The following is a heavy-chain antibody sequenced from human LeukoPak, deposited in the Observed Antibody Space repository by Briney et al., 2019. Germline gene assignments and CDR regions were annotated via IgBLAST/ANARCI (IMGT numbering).Heavy chain of an antibody. CDR2: ISGSGGST. V-gene: IGHV3-23*01. J-gene: IGHJ4*02. CDR3: AKGGMITFGYLDYFDY. Sequence: PSGGSLGLSCAASGFTSSSYAMSWVRQAPGKGLEWVSAISGSGGSTYYADSVKGRFTISRDNSKNTLYLQMNSLRAEDTAVYYCAKGGMITFGYLDYFDYWGQGTLVTVSS. D-gene: IGHD3-16*01. CDR1: GFTSSSYA.